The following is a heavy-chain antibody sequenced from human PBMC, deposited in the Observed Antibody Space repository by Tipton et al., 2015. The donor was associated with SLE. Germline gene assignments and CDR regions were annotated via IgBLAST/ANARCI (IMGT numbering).Heavy chain of an antibody. CDR3: ARHGGYCSGGTCYQQYFYMDV. CDR1: GFTFSSYG. D-gene: IGHD2-15*01. Sequence: SLRLSCAASGFTFSSYGMHWVRQAPGKGLEWVAIIWYDGSNKHYADSVKGRFTISRDNSKNTLYLQMNSLRAEDTAVYYCARHGGYCSGGTCYQQYFYMDVWGKGTTVTVSS. V-gene: IGHV3-33*01. J-gene: IGHJ6*03. CDR2: IWYDGSNK.